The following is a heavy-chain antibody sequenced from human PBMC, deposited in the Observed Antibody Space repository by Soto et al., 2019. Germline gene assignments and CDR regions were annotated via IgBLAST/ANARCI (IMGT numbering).Heavy chain of an antibody. CDR2: IYYGST. V-gene: IGHV4-31*03. J-gene: IGHJ4*02. Sequence: VQLPESGPGLVKPSQTLSLTCTVSAGGSISSGDSYWSWIRQHPGKGLEYIGHIYYGSTYYNPSLKSRVSISVDTSKNQFSLNLNSVTAADTAVYYCARGVGSSWYCSYFDYWGQGTLVSVSS. CDR3: ARGVGSSWYCSYFDY. CDR1: AGGSISSGDSY. D-gene: IGHD6-13*01.